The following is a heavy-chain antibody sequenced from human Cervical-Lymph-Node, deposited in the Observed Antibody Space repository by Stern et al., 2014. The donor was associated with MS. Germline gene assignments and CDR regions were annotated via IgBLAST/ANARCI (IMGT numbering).Heavy chain of an antibody. Sequence: VQLVQSVAEVKKSGASVKVSCKASGYTFNVYYMHWVRKAPGRGLEWMGIIIPRDGRATYAQKFQGRVTMTRDTSTSTVYLHLTSLRSEDTAVYYCARGVTRSSYYYGLDVWGQGTTVTVSS. CDR2: IIPRDGRA. J-gene: IGHJ6*02. D-gene: IGHD4-11*01. CDR1: GYTFNVYY. CDR3: ARGVTRSSYYYGLDV. V-gene: IGHV1-46*02.